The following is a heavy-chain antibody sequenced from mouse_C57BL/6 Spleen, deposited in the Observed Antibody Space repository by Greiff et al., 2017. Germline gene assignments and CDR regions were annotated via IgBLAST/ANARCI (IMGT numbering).Heavy chain of an antibody. D-gene: IGHD4-1*01. CDR2: IEPNSGGT. Sequence: QVQLQQPGAELVKPGASVKLSCKASGYTFTSYWMHWVKQRPGRGLEWIGRIEPNSGGTKYNEKFKSKATLTVDKPSSTAYMQLSSLTSEDSAVYYCARSGLTGTVFDYWGQGTTLTVSS. V-gene: IGHV1-72*01. J-gene: IGHJ2*01. CDR1: GYTFTSYW. CDR3: ARSGLTGTVFDY.